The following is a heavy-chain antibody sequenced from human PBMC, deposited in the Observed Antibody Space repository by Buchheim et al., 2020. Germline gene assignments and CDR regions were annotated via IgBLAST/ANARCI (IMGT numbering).Heavy chain of an antibody. CDR1: GYSFTSYW. D-gene: IGHD3-3*01. CDR3: ARQADFWSGFADS. Sequence: EVQLVQSRAEVKKAGESLKISCKGSGYSFTSYWIAWVRQMPGKGLEWMGIIYPGDSDTRYNPAFQGPVTISADKSISTAYLQWSSLKASDTALYYCARQADFWSGFADSWGQGTL. J-gene: IGHJ4*02. CDR2: IYPGDSDT. V-gene: IGHV5-51*01.